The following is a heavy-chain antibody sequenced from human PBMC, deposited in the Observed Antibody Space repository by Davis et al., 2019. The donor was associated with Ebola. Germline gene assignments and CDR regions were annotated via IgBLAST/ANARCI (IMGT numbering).Heavy chain of an antibody. Sequence: SETLSLTCTVSGGSISSYYWSWIRQPPGKGLEWIGNIYYSGSTNYNPSLKSRVSISVDASKNQFSLKLSSVTAADTAVYYCARGNYDFWSGYYDRNLYYYYYGMDVWGKGTTVTVSS. CDR3: ARGNYDFWSGYYDRNLYYYYYGMDV. CDR1: GGSISSYY. J-gene: IGHJ6*04. V-gene: IGHV4-59*01. CDR2: IYYSGST. D-gene: IGHD3-3*01.